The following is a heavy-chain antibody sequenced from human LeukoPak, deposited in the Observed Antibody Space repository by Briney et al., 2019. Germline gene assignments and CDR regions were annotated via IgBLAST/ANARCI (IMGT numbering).Heavy chain of an antibody. V-gene: IGHV1-24*01. Sequence: ASVKVSCKVSGYTLTELFMHWVRQAPGKGLEWMGGFDPEYGETMYAQKFQGRVTMTEDTSTDTAYMELSSLKSEDTAVYYCATESRYGSGTYYMTYWGQGTLLTVSS. CDR3: ATESRYGSGTYYMTY. D-gene: IGHD3-10*01. CDR2: FDPEYGET. CDR1: GYTLTELF. J-gene: IGHJ4*02.